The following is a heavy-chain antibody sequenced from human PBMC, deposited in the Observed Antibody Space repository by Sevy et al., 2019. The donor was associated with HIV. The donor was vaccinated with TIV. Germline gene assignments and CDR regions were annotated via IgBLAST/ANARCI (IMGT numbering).Heavy chain of an antibody. J-gene: IGHJ6*03. CDR2: IKQDGSEK. CDR1: GFTFSSYW. CDR3: ARNRGFGPETKGGYYYYMDV. Sequence: GGSLRLSCAASGFTFSSYWMSWVRQAPGKGLEWVANIKQDGSEKYYVDSVKGRFTISRDNAKNSLYLQMNSLRAEDTAVYYCARNRGFGPETKGGYYYYMDVWGKGTTVTVSS. V-gene: IGHV3-7*01. D-gene: IGHD3-10*01.